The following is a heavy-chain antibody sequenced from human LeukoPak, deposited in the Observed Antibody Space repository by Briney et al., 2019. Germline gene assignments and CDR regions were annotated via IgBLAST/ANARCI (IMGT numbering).Heavy chain of an antibody. D-gene: IGHD4-17*01. CDR1: GYDFSIYW. CDR3: ARAWNADYPPDYYYCDV. Sequence: HGESLKISCQGSGYDFSIYWLGWVRQMPGQGLEWMGIIYAGDSDARYSPSFEGQVTLSADTSTNTAYLQWNSLKSSDTGTYFCARAWNADYPPDYYYCDVWGKGTTVTVSS. J-gene: IGHJ6*03. V-gene: IGHV5-51*01. CDR2: IYAGDSDA.